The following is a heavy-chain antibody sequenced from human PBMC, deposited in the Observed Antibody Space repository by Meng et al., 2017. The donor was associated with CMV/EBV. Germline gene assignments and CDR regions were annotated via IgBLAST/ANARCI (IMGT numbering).Heavy chain of an antibody. Sequence: GGSLRLSCAASGFTFDDYTMHWVRQAPGKGLEWVSLISWDGGSTYYADSVKGRFTISRDNSKNSLYLQMNSLRTEDTALYYCAKDGRRDPPVAGFSGNFQHWGQGTLVTVSS. CDR3: AKDGRRDPPVAGFSGNFQH. CDR2: ISWDGGST. V-gene: IGHV3-43*01. J-gene: IGHJ1*01. CDR1: GFTFDDYT. D-gene: IGHD3-10*01.